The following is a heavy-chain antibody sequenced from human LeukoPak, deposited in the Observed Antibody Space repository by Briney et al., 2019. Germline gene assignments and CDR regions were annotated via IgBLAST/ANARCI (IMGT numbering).Heavy chain of an antibody. V-gene: IGHV3-23*01. CDR1: GFTFNNYA. J-gene: IGHJ4*02. CDR3: ARGAAGVLDY. Sequence: GGSLRLSCTASGFTFNNYAMIWGRQTRGKGLEGVSEISTHGHGTYYADSVTGRFTASRDNSKNTLHLQMNSLRVEDTAIYYCARGAAGVLDYWGQGPLVTVSS. D-gene: IGHD2-8*01. CDR2: ISTHGHGT.